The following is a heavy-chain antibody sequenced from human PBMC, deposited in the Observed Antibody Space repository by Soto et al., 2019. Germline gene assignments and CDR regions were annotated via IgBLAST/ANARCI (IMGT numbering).Heavy chain of an antibody. Sequence: GASVKVFCKGSGYTFKAYAMHWVRQAPGHRLEWMGWINSGNGKTKYSQKFQDRVTITSDTSAKTAYMELRSLGSEDTAVYYCARDQTVAVYYGMDVWGQGTTVTVSS. CDR2: INSGNGKT. V-gene: IGHV1-3*01. CDR3: ARDQTVAVYYGMDV. CDR1: GYTFKAYA. J-gene: IGHJ6*02. D-gene: IGHD6-19*01.